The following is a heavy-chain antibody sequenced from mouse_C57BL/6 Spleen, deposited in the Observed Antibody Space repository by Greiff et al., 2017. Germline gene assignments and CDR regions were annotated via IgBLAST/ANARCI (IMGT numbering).Heavy chain of an antibody. D-gene: IGHD2-10*01. CDR1: GFNIKDDY. Sequence: VQLKESGAELVRPGASVKLSCTASGFNIKDDYMHWVKQRPEQGLEWIGWIDPENGDTEYASKFQGKATITADTSSNTAYLQLSSLTSEDTAVYYCTPSYHYAMDYWGQGTSVTVSS. V-gene: IGHV14-4*01. J-gene: IGHJ4*01. CDR3: TPSYHYAMDY. CDR2: IDPENGDT.